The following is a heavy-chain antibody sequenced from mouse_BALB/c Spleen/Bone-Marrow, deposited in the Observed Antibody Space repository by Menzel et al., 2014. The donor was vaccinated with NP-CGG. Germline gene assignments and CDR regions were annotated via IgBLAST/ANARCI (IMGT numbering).Heavy chain of an antibody. D-gene: IGHD1-1*01. J-gene: IGHJ1*01. CDR2: INPDSSTI. CDR3: ARRYGSSYRYWYFDV. CDR1: GFDFSRFW. Sequence: DVMLVESGGGLVQPGGSLKVSCAASGFDFSRFWMSWVRQAPGKGLEWIGEINPDSSTINYTPSLKDKFIISRDSAKNTLYLQMSKVRSEDTALYYCARRYGSSYRYWYFDVWGAGTTVTVSS. V-gene: IGHV4-1*02.